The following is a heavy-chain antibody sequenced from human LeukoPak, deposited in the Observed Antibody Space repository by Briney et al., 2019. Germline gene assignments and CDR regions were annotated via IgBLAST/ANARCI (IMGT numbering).Heavy chain of an antibody. D-gene: IGHD2-15*01. CDR1: RFTCSSYV. V-gene: IGHV3-30*04. CDR3: AREGVVEAATLHGFDI. J-gene: IGHJ3*02. Sequence: AGSLRLSCAASRFTCSSYVFHWVRQGPGKGLEWVAVISYDGSDKYYADSVKGRFTISRDNSKNTLYVQMNSLRPEDTAVYYCAREGVVEAATLHGFDIWGQGTMVTVSS. CDR2: ISYDGSDK.